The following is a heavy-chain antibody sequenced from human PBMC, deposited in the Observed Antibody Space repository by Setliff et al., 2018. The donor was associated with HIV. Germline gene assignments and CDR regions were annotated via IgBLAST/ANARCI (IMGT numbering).Heavy chain of an antibody. D-gene: IGHD6-13*01. CDR1: GFTFRDFA. CDR2: IGYDGSDK. J-gene: IGHJ4*02. CDR3: AKDHGPRAAAGTADS. Sequence: PGGSLRLSCVASGFTFRDFAMHWVRQAPGKGLEWLAVIGYDGSDKYYGDSVKGRFTISRDNSQNTLFLQMDSLRPDDTAVYYCAKDHGPRAAAGTADSWGQGILVTVSS. V-gene: IGHV3-30*02.